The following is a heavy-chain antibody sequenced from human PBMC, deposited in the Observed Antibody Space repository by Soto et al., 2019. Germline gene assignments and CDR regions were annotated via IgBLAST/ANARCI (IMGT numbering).Heavy chain of an antibody. CDR1: GYTFTSYC. J-gene: IGHJ5*02. CDR2: IRAYKGKT. V-gene: IGHV1-18*01. D-gene: IGHD4-17*01. CDR3: ASDCWRTPTVTSWGFDP. Sequence: ASVKVCCKASGYTFTSYCISWGRQAPGQGLEWMGGIRAYKGKTNYAQKLQGRVTMSTDTSTSTAYMELWSLRSDDTRVYYCASDCWRTPTVTSWGFDPWGQGTLVTVSS.